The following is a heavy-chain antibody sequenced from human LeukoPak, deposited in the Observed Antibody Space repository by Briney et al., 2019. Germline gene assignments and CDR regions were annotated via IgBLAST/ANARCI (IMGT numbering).Heavy chain of an antibody. V-gene: IGHV1-24*01. D-gene: IGHD1-26*01. CDR3: ATERIVGAPYYFDY. CDR2: FDPEDGET. CDR1: GYTLTELS. J-gene: IGHJ4*02. Sequence: ASVKVSCKVSGYTLTELSMHWVRQAPGKGLEWMGGFDPEDGETIYAQKFQGRVTMTEGTSTDTAYMELSSLRSEDTAVYYCATERIVGAPYYFDYWGQGTLVTVSS.